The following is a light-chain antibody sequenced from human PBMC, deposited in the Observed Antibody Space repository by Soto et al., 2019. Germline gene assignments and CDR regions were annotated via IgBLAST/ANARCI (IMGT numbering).Light chain of an antibody. CDR2: GTS. V-gene: IGKV3-20*01. J-gene: IGKJ1*01. CDR3: QQYGSSPVT. Sequence: EIVLTQSPGTLSLSPGERATLSCRASQSVSSSYLAWYQQKPGQAPRLLIYGTSSRATGIPDRFSGSGSGTDFTLTSSRLEPDYVVDYYYQQYGSSPVTFGQGTKVDIK. CDR1: QSVSSSY.